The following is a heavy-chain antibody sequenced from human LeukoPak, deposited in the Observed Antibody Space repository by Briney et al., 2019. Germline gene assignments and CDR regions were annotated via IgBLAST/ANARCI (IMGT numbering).Heavy chain of an antibody. CDR2: ISGSGGST. D-gene: IGHD6-6*01. Sequence: GGSLRLSCAASGFTFSSYAMSWVRQAPGKGLEWVSAISGSGGSTYYADSVKGRFTISRDNSKNTLYLQMNSLRAEDTGVYYCAKLGTGSISSSSGFDYWGQGTLVTVSS. J-gene: IGHJ4*02. CDR1: GFTFSSYA. V-gene: IGHV3-23*01. CDR3: AKLGTGSISSSSGFDY.